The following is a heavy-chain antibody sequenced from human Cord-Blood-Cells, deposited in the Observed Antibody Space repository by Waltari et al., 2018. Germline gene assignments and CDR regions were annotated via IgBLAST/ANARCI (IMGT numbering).Heavy chain of an antibody. V-gene: IGHV3-74*01. CDR1: GFTFSSYW. CDR2: INSYGSST. Sequence: EVQLVESGGGLVQPGGSLRLSCAASGFTFSSYWMHWVRQAPGKGLVWVSLINSYGSSTSYADSVKGRFTISRDNAKNTLYLQMNSLRAEDTAVYYCASEPSAYWYFDLWGRGTLVTVSS. CDR3: ASEPSAYWYFDL. J-gene: IGHJ2*01.